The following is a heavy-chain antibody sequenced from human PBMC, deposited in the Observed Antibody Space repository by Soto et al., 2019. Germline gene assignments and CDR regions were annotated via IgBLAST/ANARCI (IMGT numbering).Heavy chain of an antibody. CDR3: ARDRRDSGGWYCFDF. CDR1: GYTFTSYS. V-gene: IGHV1-18*01. Sequence: QVQLVQSGAEVKKPGASVKVSCKASGYTFTSYSITWVRQAPGQGPEWIGWITAYNGNTNYAQKLQSRVTMTTDTSTSTAYMELRSLTSDDTAVYYCARDRRDSGGWYCFDFWGQGTLVTVSS. D-gene: IGHD6-19*01. CDR2: ITAYNGNT. J-gene: IGHJ4*02.